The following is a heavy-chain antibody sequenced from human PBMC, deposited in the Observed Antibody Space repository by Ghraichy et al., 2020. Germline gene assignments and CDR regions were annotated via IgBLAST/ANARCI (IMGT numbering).Heavy chain of an antibody. Sequence: GGSLRLSCAASGFTFSSYVMHWVRQGPGKGLEWVAVISYDGSNKIYADSVKGRFTISRDNSKSTLYLQMNSLRADDTAVYYCAKDDEAYSSNYYYGMDVWGQGTTVTVSS. CDR2: ISYDGSNK. D-gene: IGHD6-13*01. J-gene: IGHJ6*02. CDR1: GFTFSSYV. CDR3: AKDDEAYSSNYYYGMDV. V-gene: IGHV3-30*18.